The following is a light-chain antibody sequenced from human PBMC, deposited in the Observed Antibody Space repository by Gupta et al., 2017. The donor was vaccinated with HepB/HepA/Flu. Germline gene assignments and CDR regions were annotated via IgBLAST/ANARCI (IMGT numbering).Light chain of an antibody. Sequence: SVLTQPPSAAGTPGQSVSISCSGSSSNIGSNYVYWYQQRPGTAPKLLIYRNNQRPSGVPDRFSGSKSGTSAALAISGLRSEDEADYYCAAWDDSLSGRVFGGGTKLTVL. J-gene: IGLJ3*02. V-gene: IGLV1-47*01. CDR1: SSNIGSNY. CDR2: RNN. CDR3: AAWDDSLSGRV.